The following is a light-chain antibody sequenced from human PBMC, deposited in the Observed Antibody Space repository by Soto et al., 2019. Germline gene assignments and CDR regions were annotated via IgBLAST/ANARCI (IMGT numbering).Light chain of an antibody. J-gene: IGLJ1*01. V-gene: IGLV1-40*01. CDR3: QSYDSSLSGLYV. Sequence: QAVVTQPPSVSGAPGQRVTISCTGSSSNIGAGYDVHWYQQLPGTAPKLLIYGNSNRPSGFPDRCTGSKSGTSASLAITGLQADDEADYYCQSYDSSLSGLYVFGTGTKLTVL. CDR1: SSNIGAGYD. CDR2: GNS.